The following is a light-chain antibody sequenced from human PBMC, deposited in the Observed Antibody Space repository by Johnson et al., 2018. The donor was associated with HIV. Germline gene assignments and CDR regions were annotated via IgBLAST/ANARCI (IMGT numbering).Light chain of an antibody. CDR3: GTWDSSLSAYV. J-gene: IGLJ1*01. CDR2: QNT. V-gene: IGLV1-51*02. CDR1: SSNIGRNY. Sequence: QSVLTQPPSVSAAPGQMVTISCSGSSSNIGRNYVSWYQQLPGTAPKLLIYQNTWRPSWIPDRFSGSTSGASATLAITGLQTGDEADYYCGTWDSSLSAYVFGAGTKVTVL.